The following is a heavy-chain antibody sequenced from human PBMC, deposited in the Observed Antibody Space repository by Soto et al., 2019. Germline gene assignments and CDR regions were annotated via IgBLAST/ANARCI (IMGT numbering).Heavy chain of an antibody. Sequence: ASVKVSCKVSGYTLTELSMHCVRQSPGKGLEWMGGFDPEDGETIYAQKFQGRVTMTEDTSTDTAYMELSSLRSEDTAVYYCATARHGDYFPFEFWGQGTLVTGSS. CDR3: ATARHGDYFPFEF. D-gene: IGHD4-17*01. J-gene: IGHJ4*02. CDR2: FDPEDGET. CDR1: GYTLTELS. V-gene: IGHV1-24*01.